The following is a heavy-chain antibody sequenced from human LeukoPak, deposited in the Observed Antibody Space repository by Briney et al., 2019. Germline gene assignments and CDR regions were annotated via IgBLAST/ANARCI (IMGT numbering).Heavy chain of an antibody. CDR2: ISYDGSNK. J-gene: IGHJ4*02. V-gene: IGHV3-30*03. D-gene: IGHD2-15*01. CDR3: ARDTSVLPDY. Sequence: GGSLRLSCAASGFTFSSYGMHWVRQAPGKGLEWVAVISYDGSNKYYADSVKGRFTISRDNAKNSLYLQMNSLRAEDTAVYYCARDTSVLPDYWGQGTLVTVSS. CDR1: GFTFSSYG.